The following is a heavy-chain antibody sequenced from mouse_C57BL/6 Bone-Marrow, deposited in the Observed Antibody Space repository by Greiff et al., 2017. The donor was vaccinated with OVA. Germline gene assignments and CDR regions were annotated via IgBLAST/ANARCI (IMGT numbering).Heavy chain of an antibody. Sequence: EVQLKESGAELVRPGASVKLSCTASGFNIKDYYMHWVKQRPEQGLEWIGRIDPEDGDTAYAPKFQGKATMTADTYSTTAYLQLSSLTSEDTAVYSCTTLTGYWYFDVWGTGTTVTVSS. CDR2: IDPEDGDT. D-gene: IGHD4-1*01. CDR1: GFNIKDYY. CDR3: TTLTGYWYFDV. J-gene: IGHJ1*03. V-gene: IGHV14-1*01.